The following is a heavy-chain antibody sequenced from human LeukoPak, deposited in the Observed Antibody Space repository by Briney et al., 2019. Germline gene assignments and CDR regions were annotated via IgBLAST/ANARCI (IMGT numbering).Heavy chain of an antibody. CDR3: ARDKAHAAADY. J-gene: IGHJ4*02. CDR1: GFTFSSYS. D-gene: IGHD6-13*01. V-gene: IGHV3-23*01. Sequence: GGSLRLSCAASGFTFSSYSMNWVRQAPGRGLEWVSAITSGGTALYPDSVKGRFTISRDNSKNTLYLQMDSLRAEDTAVYYCARDKAHAAADYWGQGTLVTVSS. CDR2: ITSGGTA.